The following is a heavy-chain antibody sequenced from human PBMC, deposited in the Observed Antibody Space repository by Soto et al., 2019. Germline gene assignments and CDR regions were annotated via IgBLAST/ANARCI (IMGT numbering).Heavy chain of an antibody. V-gene: IGHV1-18*01. Sequence: QVQLVQSGAEVKKPGASVKVSCKASGYTFTSYGISWGRQAPGQGLEWKGWINAYHRNTNYAQKLQGRVTMTTDTSTRTAYMELRSLRSADTAVYYCARVRPRFDPWGQGTMVTVSS. CDR3: ARVRPRFDP. CDR1: GYTFTSYG. J-gene: IGHJ5*02. CDR2: INAYHRNT.